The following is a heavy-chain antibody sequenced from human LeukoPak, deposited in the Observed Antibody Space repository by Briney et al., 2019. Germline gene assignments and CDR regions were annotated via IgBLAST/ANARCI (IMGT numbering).Heavy chain of an antibody. CDR3: AKRPSDYGDYVSYFDH. CDR1: GFSFISYG. Sequence: GGSLRLSCGASGFSFISYGMHWVRQAPGKGLEWVGVISDDGRSKDYADSVKGRFTISRDNSKDTLYLQMNSLRPEDTAVYYCAKRPSDYGDYVSYFDHWGQGTLVTVSS. CDR2: ISDDGRSK. V-gene: IGHV3-30*18. J-gene: IGHJ4*02. D-gene: IGHD4-17*01.